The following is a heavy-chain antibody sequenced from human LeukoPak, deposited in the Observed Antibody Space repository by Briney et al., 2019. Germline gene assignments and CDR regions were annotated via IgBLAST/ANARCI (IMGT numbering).Heavy chain of an antibody. CDR2: ISSSSSTI. Sequence: GGSLRLSCAASGFTFSSYSMDWVRQAPGKGLEWVSYISSSSSTIYYADSVKGRFTISRDNAKNSLYLQMNSLRAEDTAVYYCARYYSQYSRENWFDPWGQGTLVTVSS. CDR3: ARYYSQYSRENWFDP. J-gene: IGHJ5*02. D-gene: IGHD6-6*01. CDR1: GFTFSSYS. V-gene: IGHV3-48*01.